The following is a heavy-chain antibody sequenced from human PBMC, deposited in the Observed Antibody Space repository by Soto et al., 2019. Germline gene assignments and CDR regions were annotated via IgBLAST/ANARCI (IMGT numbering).Heavy chain of an antibody. D-gene: IGHD4-17*01. V-gene: IGHV5-51*01. CDR2: ICPGGSDT. CDR1: GYSFTTNG. J-gene: IGHJ3*02. CDR3: DKSISVIEYGAPNHAFDI. Sequence: GESLKISCKGSGYSFTTNGIGGVRQMPGKGLELVGIICPGGSDTRYSPSFPGPVTISADKSISTAYLQWRSLKASDTAMFYCDKSISVIEYGAPNHAFDIWGQGIMVT.